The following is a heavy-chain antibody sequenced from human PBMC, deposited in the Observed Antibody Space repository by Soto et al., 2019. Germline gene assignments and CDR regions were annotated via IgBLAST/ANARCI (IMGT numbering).Heavy chain of an antibody. CDR3: PKFTVSGEVDYAMGV. CDR1: GYSFTNSW. CDR2: IYPGDSDT. Sequence: PGDSLKVSCMGSGYSFTNSWIGWVRQMPGKGLEWMGIIYPGDSDTRYSPSFQGHVTISADKSITTAYLQWSSLKASDTAMYYCPKFTVSGEVDYAMGVWGQGSRVTVFS. D-gene: IGHD3-3*01. J-gene: IGHJ6*02. V-gene: IGHV5-51*01.